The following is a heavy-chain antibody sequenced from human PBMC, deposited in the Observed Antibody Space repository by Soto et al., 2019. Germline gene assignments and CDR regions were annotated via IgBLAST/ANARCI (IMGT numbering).Heavy chain of an antibody. J-gene: IGHJ4*02. D-gene: IGHD3-16*02. V-gene: IGHV4-31*03. CDR2: IYYSGST. Sequence: SETLSLTCTVSGGSISSGGYYWSWIRQHPGKGLEWIGYIYYSGSTYYNPSLKSRVTISVDTSKNQFSLKLSSVTAADTAVYYCARGSPTAYDYIWGSYRYRYFDYWGQGTLVTVSS. CDR1: GGSISSGGYY. CDR3: ARGSPTAYDYIWGSYRYRYFDY.